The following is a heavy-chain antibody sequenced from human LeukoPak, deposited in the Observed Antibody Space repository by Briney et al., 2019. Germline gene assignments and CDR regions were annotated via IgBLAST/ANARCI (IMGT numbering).Heavy chain of an antibody. V-gene: IGHV3-74*01. CDR1: GFTFSSYW. CDR2: INSDGSST. J-gene: IGHJ5*02. Sequence: GGSLSLSCAASGFTFSSYWMHWVRQAPGKGLVWVSRINSDGSSTSYADSVKGRFTISRDNAKNTLYLQMNSLRAEDTAVYYCARLYSSSWKTPDWFDPWGQGTLVTVSS. D-gene: IGHD6-13*01. CDR3: ARLYSSSWKTPDWFDP.